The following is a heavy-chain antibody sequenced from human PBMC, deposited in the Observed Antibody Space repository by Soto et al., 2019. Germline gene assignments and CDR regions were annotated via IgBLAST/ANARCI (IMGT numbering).Heavy chain of an antibody. D-gene: IGHD3-22*01. V-gene: IGHV3-30-3*01. Sequence: GGSLRLSCAASGFTFSSYAMHWVRQAPGKGLEWVSVISYDGSNKYYADSVKGRFTISRDNSKNTLYLQMNSLRAEDTAVYYCARSPSSQITMIVVVIGAFDIWGQGTMVTVSS. CDR2: ISYDGSNK. CDR3: ARSPSSQITMIVVVIGAFDI. J-gene: IGHJ3*02. CDR1: GFTFSSYA.